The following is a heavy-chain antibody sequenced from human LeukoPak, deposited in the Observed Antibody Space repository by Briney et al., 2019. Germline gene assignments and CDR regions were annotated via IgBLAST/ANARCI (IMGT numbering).Heavy chain of an antibody. V-gene: IGHV3-23*01. CDR2: ISGSGGST. Sequence: GGSLRLSCAASGFTFSSYAMSWVRQAPGKGLEWVSAISGSGGSTYYADSVKGRFTISRDNSKNTLYLQMNSLRAEDTAVYYCAKDPPTGTNFNYDFWSGYHDYWGQGTLVTVSS. D-gene: IGHD3-3*01. CDR3: AKDPPTGTNFNYDFWSGYHDY. J-gene: IGHJ4*02. CDR1: GFTFSSYA.